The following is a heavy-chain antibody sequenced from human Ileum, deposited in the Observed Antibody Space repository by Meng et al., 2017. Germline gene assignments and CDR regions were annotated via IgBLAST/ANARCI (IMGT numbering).Heavy chain of an antibody. CDR2: IYFSRST. D-gene: IGHD5-18*01. Sequence: QREEAAPVLMHPSQPPLPCNASSGCVISGGYYYWWWRPPPREKGVWFVVYIYFSRSTYHHPPLKSRVTLSVNTTKHHFSLKLIAVTAADTALYYSARALDTAMVTFDYWGQGTLVTVSS. J-gene: IGHJ4*02. V-gene: IGHV4-30-4*01. CDR3: ARALDTAMVTFDY. CDR1: GCVISGGYYY.